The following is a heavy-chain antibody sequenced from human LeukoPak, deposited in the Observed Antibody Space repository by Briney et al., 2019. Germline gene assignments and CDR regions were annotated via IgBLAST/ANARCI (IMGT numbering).Heavy chain of an antibody. CDR3: AKGWQSSSWHDLFDA. J-gene: IGHJ5*02. CDR1: GFTSSSYA. D-gene: IGHD6-13*01. CDR2: ISGSGGST. V-gene: IGHV3-23*01. Sequence: PGGSLRLSCAASGFTSSSYAMSWVRQAPGKGLEWVSAISGSGGSTYYADSVKGRFTISRDNSKNTLYLQMNSLRAEDTAVYYCAKGWQSSSWHDLFDARGQGTLVTASS.